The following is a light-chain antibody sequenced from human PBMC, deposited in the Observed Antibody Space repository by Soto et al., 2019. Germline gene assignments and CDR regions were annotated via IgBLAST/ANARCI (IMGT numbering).Light chain of an antibody. J-gene: IGKJ1*01. CDR3: QQRSNWPWT. V-gene: IGKV3D-20*02. CDR2: DAS. Sequence: EIVLTQSPGTLSLSPEERATLSCRASQSVRSSYLAWYQQKPGQAPRLLIYDASNRATGIPARFSGSGSGTDFTLTISSLEPEDFAVYYCQQRSNWPWTFGQGTKV. CDR1: QSVRSSY.